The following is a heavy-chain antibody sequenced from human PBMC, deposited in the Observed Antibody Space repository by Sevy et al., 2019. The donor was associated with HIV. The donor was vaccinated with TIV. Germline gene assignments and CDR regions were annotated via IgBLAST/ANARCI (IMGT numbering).Heavy chain of an antibody. CDR1: GFIFSGYG. D-gene: IGHD5-12*01. J-gene: IGHJ4*02. Sequence: GGSLRLSCAASGFIFSGYGMHWVRQAPGKGLEWVAIISYDGGTKYYAESMKGRFTISRDNSKNTLYLEMNSLRAEDTAVYYCAKDLSNGYDFRKSFDYWGQGTLVTVSS. CDR2: ISYDGGTK. V-gene: IGHV3-30*18. CDR3: AKDLSNGYDFRKSFDY.